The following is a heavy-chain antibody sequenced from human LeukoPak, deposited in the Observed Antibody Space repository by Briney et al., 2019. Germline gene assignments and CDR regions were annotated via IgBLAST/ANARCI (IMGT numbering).Heavy chain of an antibody. J-gene: IGHJ4*02. CDR3: ARANGVSPSFCSSTSCYEDFDY. V-gene: IGHV4-30-4*01. D-gene: IGHD2-2*01. CDR2: IYSGST. CDR1: GGSISSGDYY. Sequence: SETLSRTCTVSGGSISSGDYYWSWIRQPPGKGLEWIGYIYSGSTYYNPSLKSRVTISVDTSKNQFSLKLSSVTAADTAVYYCARANGVSPSFCSSTSCYEDFDYWGQGTLVTVSS.